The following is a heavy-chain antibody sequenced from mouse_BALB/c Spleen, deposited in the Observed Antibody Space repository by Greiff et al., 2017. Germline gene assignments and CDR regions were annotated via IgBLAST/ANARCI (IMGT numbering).Heavy chain of an antibody. CDR2: ISSGGST. V-gene: IGHV5-6-5*01. CDR3: AGEGCYAMDY. Sequence: EVQLVESGGGLVKPGGSLKLSCAASGFTFSSYAMSWVRQTPEKRLEWVASISSGGSTYYPDSVKGRFTISRDNARNILYLQMSSLRSEDTAMYYCAGEGCYAMDYWGQGTSVTVSS. CDR1: GFTFSSYA. J-gene: IGHJ4*01.